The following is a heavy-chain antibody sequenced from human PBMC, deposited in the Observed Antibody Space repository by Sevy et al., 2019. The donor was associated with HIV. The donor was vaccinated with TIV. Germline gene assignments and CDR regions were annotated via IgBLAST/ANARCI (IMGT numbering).Heavy chain of an antibody. D-gene: IGHD2-15*01. CDR2: ISGSGATI. V-gene: IGHV3-11*01. CDR3: ARGLGSSSDAFDI. CDR1: GFTFSDYY. Sequence: GGCLRLSCAASGFTFSDYYMSWIRQGPEKGLEWISYISGSGATIFYADSMKGRFTISRDNAKNSLFLQINSLKAEDTAVYYCARGLGSSSDAFDIWGQGTMVTVSS. J-gene: IGHJ3*02.